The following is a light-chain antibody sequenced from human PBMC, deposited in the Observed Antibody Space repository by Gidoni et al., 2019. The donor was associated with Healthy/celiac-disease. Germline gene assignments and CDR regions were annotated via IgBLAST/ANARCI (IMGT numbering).Light chain of an antibody. CDR3: QQYGSSLTWT. Sequence: EIVWTQSPGTLSLSPGERATLSCRASQSVSSSDLAWYQQKPGHAPRLLIYGASSRSTGIPDRFSGSGSLTDFTLTISRLEPEYFAVYYCQQYGSSLTWTFGQGTKVEIK. CDR1: QSVSSSD. V-gene: IGKV3-20*01. J-gene: IGKJ1*01. CDR2: GAS.